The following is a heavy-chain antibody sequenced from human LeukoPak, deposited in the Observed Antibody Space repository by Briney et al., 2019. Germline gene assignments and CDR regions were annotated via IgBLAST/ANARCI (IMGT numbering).Heavy chain of an antibody. J-gene: IGHJ6*02. Sequence: GGSLRLSCAASGFTFSSYGMHWVRQAPGKGLEWVAFIRYDGSNKYYADSVKGRLTISRDNSKNTLYLQMNSLRAEDTAVYYCAKELNEDLENSGYDPYYYYGMDVWGQGTTVTVSS. CDR1: GFTFSSYG. V-gene: IGHV3-30*02. CDR2: IRYDGSNK. D-gene: IGHD5-12*01. CDR3: AKELNEDLENSGYDPYYYYGMDV.